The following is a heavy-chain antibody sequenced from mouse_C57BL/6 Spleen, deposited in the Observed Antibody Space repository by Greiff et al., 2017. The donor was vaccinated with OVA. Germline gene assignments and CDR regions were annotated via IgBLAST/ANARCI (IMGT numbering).Heavy chain of an antibody. CDR2: IDPSDSYT. CDR1: GYTFTSYW. J-gene: IGHJ2*01. Sequence: QVQLQQPGAELVMPGASVKLSCKASGYTFTSYWMHWVKQRPGQGLEWIGEIDPSDSYTNYNQKFKGKSTLTVDKSSSTAYMQLSSLTSEDSAVYYCARGWTAQATDYWGQGTTLTVSS. D-gene: IGHD3-2*02. V-gene: IGHV1-69*01. CDR3: ARGWTAQATDY.